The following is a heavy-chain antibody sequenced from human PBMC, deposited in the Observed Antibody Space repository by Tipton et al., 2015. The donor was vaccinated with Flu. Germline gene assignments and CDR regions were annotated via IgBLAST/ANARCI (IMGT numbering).Heavy chain of an antibody. V-gene: IGHV4-61*02. J-gene: IGHJ4*02. CDR2: IYTSGST. CDR1: GGSITSATYY. D-gene: IGHD2-2*01. CDR3: ARGRYCSMTSCYLDY. Sequence: TLSLTCTVSGGSITSATYYWTWIRQPAGKGLEWIGRIYTSGSTNYNPSLKSRATISIDTSKNQFSLKLSSVTAADTAVYYCARGRYCSMTSCYLDYWGQGTLVTVSS.